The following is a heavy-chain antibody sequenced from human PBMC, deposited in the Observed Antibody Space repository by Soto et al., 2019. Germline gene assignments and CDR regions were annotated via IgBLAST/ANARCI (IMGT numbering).Heavy chain of an antibody. CDR1: GFTFSTYA. Sequence: QVQLVESGGGVVQPGRSLRLSCAASGFTFSTYAMEWVRQAPGKGLDWVALISYDGNNKYYADSVRGRFTISRDNSKNTLYLQMNTPRPEDTALYFCARPVEPFYYYGMDVWGQGTTVTVSS. CDR3: ARPVEPFYYYGMDV. J-gene: IGHJ6*02. V-gene: IGHV3-30-3*01. CDR2: ISYDGNNK.